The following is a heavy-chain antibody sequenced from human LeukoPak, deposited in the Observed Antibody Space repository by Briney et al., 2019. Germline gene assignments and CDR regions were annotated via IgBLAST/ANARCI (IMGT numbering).Heavy chain of an antibody. V-gene: IGHV3-53*01. D-gene: IGHD6-19*01. CDR3: AKETVAAPPIDY. J-gene: IGHJ4*02. CDR1: GVTVSSIY. Sequence: GGSLRLSCAASGVTVSSIYMGWVRQAPGKGLDWVSVIYPDGRTYYTESVKGRFTISRDSSENSLFLQMNSLRAEDTAVYYCAKETVAAPPIDYWGQGTLVTVSS. CDR2: IYPDGRT.